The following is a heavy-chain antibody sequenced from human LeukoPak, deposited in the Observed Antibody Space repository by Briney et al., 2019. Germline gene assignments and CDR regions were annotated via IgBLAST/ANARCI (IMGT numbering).Heavy chain of an antibody. CDR1: GFTFSSYS. V-gene: IGHV3-21*01. J-gene: IGHJ3*02. CDR3: ARGIAGHAFDI. CDR2: ISSSSSYI. D-gene: IGHD2-15*01. Sequence: GALRLSCAASGFTFSSYSMNWVRQAPGKGLEWVSSISSSSSYIYYADSVKGRFTISRDNAKNSLYLQMNSLRAEDTAVYYCARGIAGHAFDIWGQGTMVTVSS.